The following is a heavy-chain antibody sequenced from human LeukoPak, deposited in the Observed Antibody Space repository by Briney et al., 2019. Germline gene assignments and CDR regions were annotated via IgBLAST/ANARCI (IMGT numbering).Heavy chain of an antibody. CDR2: ISYDGSNK. CDR3: AKSRVPLAAFDI. J-gene: IGHJ3*02. Sequence: GGSLRLSCAASGFTFSSYGMHWVRQAPGKGLEWVAVISYDGSNKYYADSVKGRFTISRDNSKNTLYLQMNSLRAEDTAVYYCAKSRVPLAAFDIWGQGTMVTVSS. V-gene: IGHV3-30*18. CDR1: GFTFSSYG. D-gene: IGHD1-1*01.